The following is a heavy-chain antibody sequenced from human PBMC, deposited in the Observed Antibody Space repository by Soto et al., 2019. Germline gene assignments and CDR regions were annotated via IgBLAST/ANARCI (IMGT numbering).Heavy chain of an antibody. CDR2: IYYIGST. J-gene: IGHJ3*02. CDR3: ARSIVGATLDAFDI. D-gene: IGHD1-26*01. V-gene: IGHV4-59*08. Sequence: SETLSLTCTVSGGSISSYYWSWIRQPPGKGLEWIGYIYYIGSTNYNPSLKSRVTISVDTSKNQFSLKLSSVTAADTAMYYCARSIVGATLDAFDIWGQGTMVT. CDR1: GGSISSYY.